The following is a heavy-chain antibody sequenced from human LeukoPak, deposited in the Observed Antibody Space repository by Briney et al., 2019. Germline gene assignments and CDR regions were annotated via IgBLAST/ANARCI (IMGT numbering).Heavy chain of an antibody. Sequence: GGSLRLPCVASGFTLDDYGMAWVRQAPGKGLEWVSGIDWSGGSTGYADSVEGRFTISRDNAKNSLFLQMNSLRAEDTALYHCASSCSSTRCYGRDVWGKGTTVTVSS. CDR1: GFTLDDYG. D-gene: IGHD2-2*01. V-gene: IGHV3-20*01. CDR3: ASSCSSTRCYGRDV. J-gene: IGHJ6*04. CDR2: IDWSGGST.